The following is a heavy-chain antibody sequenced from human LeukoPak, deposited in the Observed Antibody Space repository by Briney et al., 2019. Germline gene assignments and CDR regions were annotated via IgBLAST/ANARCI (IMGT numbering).Heavy chain of an antibody. CDR2: IKQDGSEK. D-gene: IGHD3-3*01. Sequence: ETLSLTCAVSGGSISSSNWWSWVRQPPGKGLEWVANIKQDGSEKYYVDSVKGRFTISRDNAKNSLYLQMNSLRAEDTAVYYCAREEGYYDFWSGYFGYYYYMDVWGKGTTVTVSS. J-gene: IGHJ6*03. CDR1: GGSISSSNW. CDR3: AREEGYYDFWSGYFGYYYYMDV. V-gene: IGHV3-7*01.